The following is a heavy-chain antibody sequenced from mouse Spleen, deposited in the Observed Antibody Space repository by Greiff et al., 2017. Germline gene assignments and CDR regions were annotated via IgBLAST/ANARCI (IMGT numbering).Heavy chain of an antibody. CDR2: IYPGDGDT. D-gene: IGHD2-14*01. J-gene: IGHJ4*01. V-gene: IGHV1-82*01. CDR1: GYAFSSSW. Sequence: VHLVESGPELVKPGASVKISCKASGYAFSSSWMNWVKQRPGKGLEWIGRIYPGDGDTNYNGKFKGKATLTADKSSSTAYMQLSSLTSEDSAVYFCARRYDNYAMDYWGQGTSVTVSS. CDR3: ARRYDNYAMDY.